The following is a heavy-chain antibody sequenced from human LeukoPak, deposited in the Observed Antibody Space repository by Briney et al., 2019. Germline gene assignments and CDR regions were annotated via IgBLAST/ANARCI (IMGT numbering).Heavy chain of an antibody. D-gene: IGHD2-21*01. CDR2: FYSGGNT. CDR3: ARDFSPYCGGACYLDAFDI. Sequence: GGSLRLSCVASGFTISSNYMSWVGQAPGKGLEWGSDFYSGGNTYYTDSVKGRFTISRDTSKNPLYLQMDRLRAEDTAVYFCARDFSPYCGGACYLDAFDIWGQGTMVTVSS. CDR1: GFTISSNY. V-gene: IGHV3-53*01. J-gene: IGHJ3*02.